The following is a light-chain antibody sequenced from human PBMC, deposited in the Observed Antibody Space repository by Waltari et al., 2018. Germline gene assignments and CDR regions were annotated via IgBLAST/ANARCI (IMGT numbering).Light chain of an antibody. J-gene: IGLJ3*02. V-gene: IGLV7-43*01. CDR2: STN. CDR3: LLYYGDARWV. Sequence: QTVVTQEPSLPVSPGETVTPTCAPATGQLRTTRHPNWLQRKPGQAPTSLIYSTNKWHPWTPARFSGSLLGGKAALTLSRAQPEDEAEYYCLLYYGDARWVFGGGTKLTVL. CDR1: TGQLRTTRH.